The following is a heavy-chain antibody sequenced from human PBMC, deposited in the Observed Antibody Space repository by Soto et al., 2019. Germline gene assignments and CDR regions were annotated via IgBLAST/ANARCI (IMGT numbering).Heavy chain of an antibody. CDR3: ARYPKGTYDSSGYYLDY. CDR2: IYYSGST. D-gene: IGHD3-22*01. Sequence: SETLSLTCTVSGGSISSGGYYWSWIRQHPGKGLEWIGYIYYSGSTYYNPSLKSRVTISVDTSKNQFSLKLSSVTAADTAVYYCARYPKGTYDSSGYYLDYWGQGTLVTVSS. J-gene: IGHJ4*02. CDR1: GGSISSGGYY. V-gene: IGHV4-31*03.